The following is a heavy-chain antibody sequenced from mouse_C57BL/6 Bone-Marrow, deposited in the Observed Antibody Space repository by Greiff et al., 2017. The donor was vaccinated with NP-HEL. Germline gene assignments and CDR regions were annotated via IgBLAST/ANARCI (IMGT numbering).Heavy chain of an antibody. V-gene: IGHV5-9-1*02. D-gene: IGHD1-1*01. J-gene: IGHJ3*01. CDR3: TRGLLGFAY. CDR2: ISSGGDYI. CDR1: GFTFSSYA. Sequence: EVKLMESGEGLVKPGGSLKLSCAASGFTFSSYAMSWVRQTPEKRLEWVAYISSGGDYIYYADTVKGRFTISRDNARNTLYLQMSSLKSEDTAMYNCTRGLLGFAYWGQGTLVTVSA.